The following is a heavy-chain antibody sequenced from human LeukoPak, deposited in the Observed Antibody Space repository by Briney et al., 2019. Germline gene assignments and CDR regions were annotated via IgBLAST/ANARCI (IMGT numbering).Heavy chain of an antibody. J-gene: IGHJ4*02. CDR2: IYTSWST. D-gene: IGHD5-18*01. Sequence: SETLSLTCTVSGGSISSYYWSWIRQPAGKGLEWIGRIYTSWSTNYNPSLKSRVTMSVDTSKNQFSLKLRSVTAADTAVYYCARESSYGYSIDYWGQGTLVTVSS. V-gene: IGHV4-4*07. CDR3: ARESSYGYSIDY. CDR1: GGSISSYY.